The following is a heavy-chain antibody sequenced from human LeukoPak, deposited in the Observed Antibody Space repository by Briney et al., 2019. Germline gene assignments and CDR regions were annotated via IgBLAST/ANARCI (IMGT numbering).Heavy chain of an antibody. CDR2: ISSSSSTI. V-gene: IGHV3-48*01. J-gene: IGHJ4*02. CDR3: ARESCSSTSCYTETGIDY. D-gene: IGHD2-2*02. Sequence: GSLRLSCAASGFTFSSYSMNWVRQAPGKGLEWVSYISSSSSTIYYADSVKGRFTTSRDNAKNSLYLQMNSLRAEDTAVYYCARESCSSTSCYTETGIDYWGQGTLVTVSS. CDR1: GFTFSSYS.